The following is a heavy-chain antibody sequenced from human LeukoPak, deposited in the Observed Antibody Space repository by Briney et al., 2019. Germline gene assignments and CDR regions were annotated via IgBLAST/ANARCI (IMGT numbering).Heavy chain of an antibody. D-gene: IGHD3-10*01. J-gene: IGHJ4*02. Sequence: GGSLRLSCAASGFTFSSYSMNWVRQAPGKGLEWVSSISSSSSYIYYVDSVKGRFTISRDNAKNSLYLQMNSLRAEDTAVYYCAKSFWWFGEFSPFDYWGQGTLVTVSS. CDR3: AKSFWWFGEFSPFDY. CDR2: ISSSSSYI. V-gene: IGHV3-21*01. CDR1: GFTFSSYS.